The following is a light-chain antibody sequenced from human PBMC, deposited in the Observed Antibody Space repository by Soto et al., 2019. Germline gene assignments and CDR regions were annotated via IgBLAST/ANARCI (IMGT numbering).Light chain of an antibody. CDR1: QNIGTR. J-gene: IGKJ2*01. Sequence: EIVMAQSPATLSVSPGEGATLSCRASQNIGTRLVWFQQKPGQAPRGVIYDASTRPNGIPARFSGGGSGTEFTPTISSLRSEDFAVYYCQHDNDWPPVYSFGQGTKVE. CDR3: QHDNDWPPVYS. V-gene: IGKV3-15*01. CDR2: DAS.